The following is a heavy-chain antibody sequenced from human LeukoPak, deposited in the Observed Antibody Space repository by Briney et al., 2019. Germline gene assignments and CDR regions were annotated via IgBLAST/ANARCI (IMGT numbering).Heavy chain of an antibody. J-gene: IGHJ5*02. V-gene: IGHV3-21*04. D-gene: IGHD3-22*01. CDR1: GFTFSSYS. Sequence: GGSLRLSCAASGFTFSSYSMNWVRQAPGKGLEWVSSISSSSSYIYYADSVKGRFTISRDNSKNTLYLQMNSLRAEDTAVYYCAKSYYDSSGYYRPYNWFDPWGQGTLVTVSS. CDR3: AKSYYDSSGYYRPYNWFDP. CDR2: ISSSSSYI.